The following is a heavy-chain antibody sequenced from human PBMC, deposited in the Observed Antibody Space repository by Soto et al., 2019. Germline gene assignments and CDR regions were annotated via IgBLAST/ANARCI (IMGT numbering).Heavy chain of an antibody. CDR1: GGTFSSYS. CDR2: IIPIFGTA. CDR3: ARDGGRHSGGIDY. D-gene: IGHD1-26*01. J-gene: IGHJ4*02. V-gene: IGHV1-69*01. Sequence: QVQLVQSGAEVKKPGSSVKVSCKPSGGTFSSYSINWVRQAPGQGLEWMGEIIPIFGTANYAQKFQGRVTITADESTSTAYTELSSLRSEDTAVYYCARDGGRHSGGIDYWGQGTLVTVSS.